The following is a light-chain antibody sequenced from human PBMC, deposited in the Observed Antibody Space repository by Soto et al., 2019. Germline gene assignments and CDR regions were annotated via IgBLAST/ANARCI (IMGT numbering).Light chain of an antibody. J-gene: IGLJ1*01. Sequence: QSVLTQPASVSGSPGQSITISCTGTSSDVGGYKYVSWYQQHPGKAPKLMIYDVSNRPSGVSNRFSASKSGNTDSLTISGLQAEDEADYYCSSYTSSSTHVFGTGTKVTVL. CDR3: SSYTSSSTHV. V-gene: IGLV2-14*01. CDR1: SSDVGGYKY. CDR2: DVS.